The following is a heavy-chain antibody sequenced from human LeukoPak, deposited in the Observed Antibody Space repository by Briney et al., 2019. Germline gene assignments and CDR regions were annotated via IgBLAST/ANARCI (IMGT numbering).Heavy chain of an antibody. CDR1: GYTFTGYY. J-gene: IGHJ4*02. D-gene: IGHD4-23*01. CDR2: INPNSGGT. CDR3: ARLAYGGNYFDY. V-gene: IGHV1-2*02. Sequence: ASVKVSCKASGYTFTGYYMHWVRQAPGQGLEWMGWINPNSGGTNYAQKFQGRVTMTTDTSTTTAYMELRSLRSDDTAVYYCARLAYGGNYFDYWGQGTLVTVSS.